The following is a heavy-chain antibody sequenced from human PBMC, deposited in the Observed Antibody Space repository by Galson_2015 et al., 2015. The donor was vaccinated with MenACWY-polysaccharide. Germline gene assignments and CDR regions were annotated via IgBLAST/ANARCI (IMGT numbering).Heavy chain of an antibody. CDR1: GFTFSNAW. CDR2: IKSNTDGGTT. D-gene: IGHD1-26*01. V-gene: IGHV3-15*01. CDR3: TTDSGSQPHDYYYYYGMDV. J-gene: IGHJ6*02. Sequence: SLRLSCAASGFTFSNAWMSWVRQAPGKGLEWVGRIKSNTDGGTTDYAAPVKGKFTISRVEPKNTPYLQMNSLKTEDTAVYYCTTDSGSQPHDYYYYYGMDVWGQGTTVTVSS.